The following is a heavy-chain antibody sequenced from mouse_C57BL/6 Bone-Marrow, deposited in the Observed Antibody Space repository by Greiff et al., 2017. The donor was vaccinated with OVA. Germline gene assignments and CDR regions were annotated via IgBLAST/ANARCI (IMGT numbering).Heavy chain of an antibody. J-gene: IGHJ2*01. D-gene: IGHD1-1*01. CDR1: GYAFTNYL. Sequence: VQLQQSGAELVRPGTSVKVSCKASGYAFTNYLIEWVKQRPGQGLEWIGVINPGSGGTNYNEQFKGKATLTADKSSSTAYMQLSSLTSEDSAVYFCARRMFTTVVEDYFDYWGQGTTLTVSS. V-gene: IGHV1-54*01. CDR2: INPGSGGT. CDR3: ARRMFTTVVEDYFDY.